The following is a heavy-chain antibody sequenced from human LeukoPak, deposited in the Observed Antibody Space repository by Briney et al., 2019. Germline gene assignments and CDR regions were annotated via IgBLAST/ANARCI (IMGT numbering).Heavy chain of an antibody. CDR1: GLTLSDYY. CDR2: ICNSSSYT. Sequence: GGSLRHSRAPSGLTLSDYYMSGLRQAPGRGVEWVSYICNSSSYTNYADSVQGRFTISRDNAKNSLYLQMNSLRAEDTAVYYCARAVSTVTTFDYWGQGTLVTVSS. V-gene: IGHV3-11*06. J-gene: IGHJ4*02. CDR3: ARAVSTVTTFDY. D-gene: IGHD4-17*01.